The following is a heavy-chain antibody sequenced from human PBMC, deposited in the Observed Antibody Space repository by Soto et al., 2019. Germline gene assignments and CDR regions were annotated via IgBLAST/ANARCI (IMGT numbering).Heavy chain of an antibody. V-gene: IGHV2-5*02. CDR2: IYWDDDK. Sequence: QITLKESGPTLVKPTQTLTLTCTFSGFSLSTSGVGVGWIRQPPGKALEWLALIYWDDDKRYSPSLKSRLTSTKDTPKTQLVLTMTNMAPVDTATYYRAHSLYDYVWGTNWFDPWGQGTLVTVSS. J-gene: IGHJ5*02. CDR1: GFSLSTSGVG. CDR3: AHSLYDYVWGTNWFDP. D-gene: IGHD3-16*01.